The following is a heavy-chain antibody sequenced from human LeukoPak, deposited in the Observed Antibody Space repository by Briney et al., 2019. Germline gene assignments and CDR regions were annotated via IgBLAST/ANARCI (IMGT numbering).Heavy chain of an antibody. CDR3: ATQWDGGAGAFDT. V-gene: IGHV3-66*01. Sequence: GGSLRLSCAASGFTFSTYWMSWVRQAPGKGLEWVSIIYSSRGTNYADSVKGRFTISRDNSKNTLYLQMNSLRAEDTAMYYCATQWDGGAGAFDTWGQGTMVTVSS. J-gene: IGHJ3*02. D-gene: IGHD1-26*01. CDR2: IYSSRGT. CDR1: GFTFSTYW.